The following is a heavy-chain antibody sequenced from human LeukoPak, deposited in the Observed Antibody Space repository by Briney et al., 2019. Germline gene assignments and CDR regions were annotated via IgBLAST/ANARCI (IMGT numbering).Heavy chain of an antibody. CDR2: MHSDGPT. V-gene: IGHV3-53*01. CDR1: GFSVSNNY. Sequence: PGGSLRLSCAASGFSVSNNYMNWVRQASGKGLEWVSVMHSDGPTFYADSVKGRFTISRDKSKNMFYLQMDSLRAEDTAVYYCARDPDDRSGLDAFETWGQGTKVTVS. J-gene: IGHJ3*02. CDR3: ARDPDDRSGLDAFET. D-gene: IGHD3-22*01.